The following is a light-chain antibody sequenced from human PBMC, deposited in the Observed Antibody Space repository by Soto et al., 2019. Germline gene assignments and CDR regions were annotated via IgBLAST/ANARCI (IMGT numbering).Light chain of an antibody. Sequence: QSVLTQPPSVSGAPGQRVTISCTGSSSNIGAGYDVHWYQQLPGTAPKLLMYGNSNRPSGVPDRFSGSKSGTSASLAITGLQAEDEADYYCQSYDNSLSGSGVFGTGTKVTVL. V-gene: IGLV1-40*01. CDR1: SSNIGAGYD. CDR3: QSYDNSLSGSGV. CDR2: GNS. J-gene: IGLJ1*01.